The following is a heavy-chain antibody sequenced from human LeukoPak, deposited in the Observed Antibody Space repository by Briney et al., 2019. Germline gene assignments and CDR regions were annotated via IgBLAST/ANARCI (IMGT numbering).Heavy chain of an antibody. J-gene: IGHJ3*02. Sequence: SETLSLTCTVSGGSISSYYWSWIRQPPGKGLELIGYIYYSGSTNYNPSLKSRVTISVDTSKNQFSLKLSSVTAADTAVYYCARVGLTMVRGVIITDAFDIWGQGTMVTVSS. CDR2: IYYSGST. V-gene: IGHV4-59*01. D-gene: IGHD3-10*01. CDR1: GGSISSYY. CDR3: ARVGLTMVRGVIITDAFDI.